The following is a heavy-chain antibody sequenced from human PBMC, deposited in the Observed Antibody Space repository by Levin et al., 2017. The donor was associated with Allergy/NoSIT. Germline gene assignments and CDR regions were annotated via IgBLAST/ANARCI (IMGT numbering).Heavy chain of an antibody. CDR2: IYPGDSDT. CDR1: GYSFTSYW. V-gene: IGHV5-51*01. CDR3: ARLRKGDGGHFRFFDY. J-gene: IGHJ4*02. D-gene: IGHD4-23*01. Sequence: GESLKISCKGSGYSFTSYWIGWVRQMPGKGLEWMGTIYPGDSDTRYSPSFQGQVTISADNSISTAYLEWSSLKAPDTAMYYCARLRKGDGGHFRFFDYWGQGTVVTVSS.